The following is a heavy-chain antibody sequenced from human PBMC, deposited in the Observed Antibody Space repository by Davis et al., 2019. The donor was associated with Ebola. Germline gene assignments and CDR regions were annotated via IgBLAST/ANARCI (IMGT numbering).Heavy chain of an antibody. J-gene: IGHJ3*02. CDR2: LSSHSRGT. CDR3: AKTNHFDSSGYYLDAFDI. D-gene: IGHD3-22*01. CDR1: GFTFSSYA. V-gene: IGHV3-23*01. Sequence: GESLKISCAASGFTFSSYAMTWVRQAPGKGLEWVSALSSHSRGTYYADAVKGRFNISRDNSKNTLFLQLNSLRVDDTAVYYCAKTNHFDSSGYYLDAFDIWGQGAMVTVSS.